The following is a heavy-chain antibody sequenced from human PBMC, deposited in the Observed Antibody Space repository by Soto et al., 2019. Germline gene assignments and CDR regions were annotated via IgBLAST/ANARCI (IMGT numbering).Heavy chain of an antibody. V-gene: IGHV3-7*01. CDR2: ISRDGSDH. D-gene: IGHD2-2*01. CDR1: GLTFSNYW. CDR3: VRDGHQGVY. J-gene: IGHJ4*02. Sequence: EVQLVESGGGLVQPGGSLRLSCAASGLTFSNYWMTWARQGPERGLEWVAHISRDGSDHYYVDSVKGRFTVSRDNAKNSVYLQMNSLRAEDTAVYFCVRDGHQGVYWGMGTLVTVSS.